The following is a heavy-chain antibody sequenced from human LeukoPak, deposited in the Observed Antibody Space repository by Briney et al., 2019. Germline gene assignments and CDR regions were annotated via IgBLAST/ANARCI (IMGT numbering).Heavy chain of an antibody. V-gene: IGHV4-61*01. CDR2: IYYSGST. Sequence: PSETLSLTCTVSGGSISSSSYYWSWIRQPPGKGLEWIGYIYYSGSTNYNPSLKSRVTISVDTSKNQFSLKLSSVTAADTAVYYCARVLGDYYYDSSGYYYVNWGQGTLVTVSS. CDR3: ARVLGDYYYDSSGYYYVN. CDR1: GGSISSSSYY. D-gene: IGHD3-22*01. J-gene: IGHJ4*02.